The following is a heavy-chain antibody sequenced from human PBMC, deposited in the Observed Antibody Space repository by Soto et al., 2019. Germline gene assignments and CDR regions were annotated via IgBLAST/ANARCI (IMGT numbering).Heavy chain of an antibody. CDR1: GDSISSSSFY. J-gene: IGHJ4*02. CDR2: IFHTGAT. CDR3: ARRRIVPTTNFDY. D-gene: IGHD2-21*01. Sequence: SATLSITCTVSGDSISSSSFYWGWIRQPPGKGLEWIGHIFHTGATYQNPTLKSRLRMSVDTSKNQFSLNLSSVTATDTAIYYCARRRIVPTTNFDYWGQGTLVTVSS. V-gene: IGHV4-39*01.